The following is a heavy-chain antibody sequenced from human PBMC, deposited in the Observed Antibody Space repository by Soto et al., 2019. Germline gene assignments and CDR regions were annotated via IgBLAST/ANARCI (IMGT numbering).Heavy chain of an antibody. D-gene: IGHD6-19*01. CDR2: INAFNGNT. CDR1: GYTFTTYS. V-gene: IGHV1-18*01. Sequence: QVQLVQSGAEVKKPGASVKVSCKASGYTFTTYSITWMRQAPGQGLEGMGWINAFNGNTNYAQKFQGRVTMTTDTSTSTVNMALRSLRSDDTAVYYCARDWDNSGWGGGRGMDVWGQGTTVIVSS. CDR3: ARDWDNSGWGGGRGMDV. J-gene: IGHJ6*02.